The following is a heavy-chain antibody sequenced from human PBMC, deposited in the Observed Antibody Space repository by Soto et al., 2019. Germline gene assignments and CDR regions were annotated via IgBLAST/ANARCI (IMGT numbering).Heavy chain of an antibody. CDR3: ARDMDARYSNGWYHYFDS. CDR2: IWFDGGNK. Sequence: GGSLRLSCAASGFTFSSHGMHWVRQAPGKGLEWVAIIWFDGGNKYYADSVKGRFTISKDDSSNTLYLQMDSLRDEDTAVYYCARDMDARYSNGWYHYFDSWGQGTLVTVSS. V-gene: IGHV3-33*01. CDR1: GFTFSSHG. D-gene: IGHD6-19*01. J-gene: IGHJ4*02.